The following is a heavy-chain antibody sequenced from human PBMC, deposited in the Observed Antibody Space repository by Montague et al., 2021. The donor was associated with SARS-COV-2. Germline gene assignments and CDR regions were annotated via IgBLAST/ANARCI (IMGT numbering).Heavy chain of an antibody. J-gene: IGHJ3*01. V-gene: IGHV3-23*01. CDR1: GFTFSSYG. CDR3: AKEGVVVGADGFDY. Sequence: SLRLSCAASGFTFSSYGMNWVRQAPGKVLEWVSAISTTGANTYYAGSVKGRFTISRDNSKNTLYLQLNSLRDEDTAVYYCAKEGVVVGADGFDYWGQGTMVIASS. CDR2: ISTTGANT. D-gene: IGHD3-22*01.